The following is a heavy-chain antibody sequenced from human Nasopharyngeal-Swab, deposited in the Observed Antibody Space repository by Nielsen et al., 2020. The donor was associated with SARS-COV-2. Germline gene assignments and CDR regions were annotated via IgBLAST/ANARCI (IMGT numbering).Heavy chain of an antibody. CDR3: ARHVWPRSSSWYYYYGMDV. Sequence: VRQMPGKGLGWMGIIYPGDSDTRYSTPFQGQVTISADKSISTAYLQWSSLKAPDTAMYYCARHVWPRSSSWYYYYGMDVWGQGTTVTVSS. D-gene: IGHD6-6*01. J-gene: IGHJ6*02. V-gene: IGHV5-51*01. CDR2: IYPGDSDT.